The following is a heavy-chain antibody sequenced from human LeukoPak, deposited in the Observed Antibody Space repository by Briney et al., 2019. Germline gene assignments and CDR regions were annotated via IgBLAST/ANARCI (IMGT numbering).Heavy chain of an antibody. D-gene: IGHD3-9*01. CDR3: ARESYYDILTGSNFDY. CDR2: IDPSDSYT. V-gene: IGHV5-10-1*01. Sequence: GESLKISCKGSGYSFTSYWIRWVRQMPGKGLEWMGRIDPSDSYTNYSPSFQGHVTISADKSISTAYLQWSSLKASDTAMYYCARESYYDILTGSNFDYWGQGTLVTVSS. CDR1: GYSFTSYW. J-gene: IGHJ4*02.